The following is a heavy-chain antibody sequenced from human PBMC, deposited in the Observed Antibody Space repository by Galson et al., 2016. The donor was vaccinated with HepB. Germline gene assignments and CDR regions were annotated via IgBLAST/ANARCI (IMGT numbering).Heavy chain of an antibody. D-gene: IGHD2-15*01. J-gene: IGHJ5*02. Sequence: SLRLSCAASGFTVSSNYMRWVRQAPGKGLEWVSVTYSGGSKYYADSVKGRFTISRDNSKNTLYLQMNSLRAEDTAVYYCAREKGYCSGGSCENWFDPWGQGTLVTVSS. V-gene: IGHV3-53*01. CDR2: TYSGGSK. CDR1: GFTVSSNY. CDR3: AREKGYCSGGSCENWFDP.